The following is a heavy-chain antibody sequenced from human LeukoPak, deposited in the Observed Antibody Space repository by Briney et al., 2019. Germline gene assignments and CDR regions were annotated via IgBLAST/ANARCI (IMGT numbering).Heavy chain of an antibody. D-gene: IGHD3-10*01. V-gene: IGHV4-61*08. CDR3: ASAPYGSGSKYGMDV. J-gene: IGHJ6*02. CDR2: IYYSGST. Sequence: SQTLSLTCTVSGGSISSGGYYWSWIRQHPGKGLEWIGYIYYSGSTNYNPSLKSRVTISVDTSKNQSSLKLSSVTAADTAVYYCASAPYGSGSKYGMDVWGQGTTVTVSS. CDR1: GGSISSGGYY.